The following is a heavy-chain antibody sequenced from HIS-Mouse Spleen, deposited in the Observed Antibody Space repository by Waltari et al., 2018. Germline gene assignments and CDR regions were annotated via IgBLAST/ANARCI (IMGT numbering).Heavy chain of an antibody. Sequence: QVQLVESGGGVVQPGRSLRLSCAASGFTFSSYGMHWVRQAPGKGLEWLAVISYDGSNKDYGDSVKGRFTISRDNSKNTLYLQMNSLRAEDTAVYYCAKDKHHAFDYWGQGTLVTVSS. CDR2: ISYDGSNK. V-gene: IGHV3-30*18. J-gene: IGHJ4*02. CDR3: AKDKHHAFDY. CDR1: GFTFSSYG.